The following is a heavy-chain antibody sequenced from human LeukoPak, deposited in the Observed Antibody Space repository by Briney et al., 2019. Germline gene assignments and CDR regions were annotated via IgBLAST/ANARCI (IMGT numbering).Heavy chain of an antibody. CDR2: IHNSGTT. CDR3: AIGSYPCQY. Sequence: SESLALTCSVSSGSSGSYYWSWIRQPPGKGLEWIALIHNSGTTNYNPSLKSRVTLSLDTSKKRLSLKLNSLTAADAAVYYCAIGSYPCQYWGQGTVVTVSS. V-gene: IGHV4-4*09. CDR1: SGSSGSYY. J-gene: IGHJ4*02. D-gene: IGHD3-10*01.